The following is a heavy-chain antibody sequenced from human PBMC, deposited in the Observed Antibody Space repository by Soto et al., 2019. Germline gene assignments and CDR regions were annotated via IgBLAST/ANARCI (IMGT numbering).Heavy chain of an antibody. CDR3: ARDRATIKPGFDP. V-gene: IGHV1-69*08. D-gene: IGHD5-12*01. J-gene: IGHJ5*02. Sequence: QVQLVQSGAEVKKPGSSVKVSCKASGGTFSSYTISWVRQAPGQGLEWMGRIIPILGIANYAQKFQGRVTITADKSTSTAYMELSSLRSEDTAVYYCARDRATIKPGFDPWGQGTLVTVSS. CDR1: GGTFSSYT. CDR2: IIPILGIA.